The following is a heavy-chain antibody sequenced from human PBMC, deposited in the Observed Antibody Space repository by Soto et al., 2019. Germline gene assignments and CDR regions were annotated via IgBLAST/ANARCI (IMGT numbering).Heavy chain of an antibody. D-gene: IGHD3-22*01. V-gene: IGHV4-30-2*01. CDR1: GGSISSGGYS. CDR3: ARSPPLFDSSGSRYYYGMDV. Sequence: QLQLQESGSGLVKPSQTLSLTCAVSGGSISSGGYSWSWIRQPPGKGLEWIGYIYHSGSTYYNPSLKSRVTRSVDRSKNQFSLKLSSVTAADTAVYSCARSPPLFDSSGSRYYYGMDVWGQGTTVTVSS. J-gene: IGHJ6*02. CDR2: IYHSGST.